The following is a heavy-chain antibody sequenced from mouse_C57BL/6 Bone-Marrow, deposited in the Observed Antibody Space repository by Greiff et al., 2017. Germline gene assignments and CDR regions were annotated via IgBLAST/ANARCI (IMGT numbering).Heavy chain of an antibody. Sequence: VQLQQSGAELVRPGASVKLSCTASGFNIKDDYMHWVKQRPEQGLEWIGWIDPENGDTEYASKFQGKATITADTSSNTAYLQLSSLTSEDTAVYYCNTYYGSSYWYYYAMDYWGQGTSVTVSS. V-gene: IGHV14-4*01. D-gene: IGHD1-1*01. CDR3: NTYYGSSYWYYYAMDY. J-gene: IGHJ4*01. CDR1: GFNIKDDY. CDR2: IDPENGDT.